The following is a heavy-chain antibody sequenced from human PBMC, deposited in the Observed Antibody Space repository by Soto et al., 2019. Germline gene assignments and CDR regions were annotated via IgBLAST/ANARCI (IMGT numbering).Heavy chain of an antibody. Sequence: SETLSLTCTVSGGSISGYYLRWIRQPPGKGLEWIGEINHSGSTNYNRSLKSRVTISVDTSKNQFPPRLSSVTAEDTAVYNCASSTDRYSDGWNYYYDMNCWGQGTTVTVSS. V-gene: IGHV4-34*01. CDR1: GGSISGYY. D-gene: IGHD5-18*01. J-gene: IGHJ6*02. CDR3: ASSTDRYSDGWNYYYDMNC. CDR2: INHSGST.